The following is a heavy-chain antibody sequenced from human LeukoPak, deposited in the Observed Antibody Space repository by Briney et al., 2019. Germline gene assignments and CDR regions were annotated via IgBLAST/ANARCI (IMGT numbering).Heavy chain of an antibody. V-gene: IGHV4-61*02. CDR2: ISTSGST. D-gene: IGHD3-22*01. CDR3: AREGGTYYDSSGTDDY. J-gene: IGHJ4*02. Sequence: SETLSLTCTVSGGSISSGSDYWSWIRQPAGKVLEWIGRISTSGSTNYNPSLKSRVAISVDTSKNQFSLKLSSVTAADTAVYYCAREGGTYYDSSGTDDYWGQGTLVTVSS. CDR1: GGSISSGSDY.